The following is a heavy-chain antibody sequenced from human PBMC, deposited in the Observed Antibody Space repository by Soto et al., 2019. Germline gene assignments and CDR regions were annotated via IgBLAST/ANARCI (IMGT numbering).Heavy chain of an antibody. CDR3: ARQFGVNPHFDY. J-gene: IGHJ4*01. D-gene: IGHD2-8*01. CDR2: ISPYNGNT. Sequence: QVQLVQSGAEVKEPGASVKVSCMASGYSFTSYGLIWLRQAPGQRLEWMGWISPYNGNTNYAQKLQGRVTMTTDTSTNTAYMELRSLRSDDTAVYYCARQFGVNPHFDYWGHGTLVAVSS. CDR1: GYSFTSYG. V-gene: IGHV1-18*01.